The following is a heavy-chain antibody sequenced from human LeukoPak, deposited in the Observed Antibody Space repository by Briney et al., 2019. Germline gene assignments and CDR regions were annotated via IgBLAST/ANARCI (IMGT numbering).Heavy chain of an antibody. CDR3: ARDPFIVATRTLDY. CDR2: IIPILGIA. V-gene: IGHV1-69*04. CDR1: GGTFSSYA. Sequence: SVKVSCKASGGTFSSYAISWVRQAPGQGLEWMGRIIPILGIANYAQKFQSRVTITADKSTSTAYMELSSLRSEDTAVYYCARDPFIVATRTLDYWGQGTLVTVSS. D-gene: IGHD5-12*01. J-gene: IGHJ4*02.